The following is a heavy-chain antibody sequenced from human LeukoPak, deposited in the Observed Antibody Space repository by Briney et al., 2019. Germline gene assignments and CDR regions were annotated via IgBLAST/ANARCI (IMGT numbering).Heavy chain of an antibody. Sequence: GGSLRLSCAASGFTFSSYAMSWVRQAPGKGLEWVSGISGSGGRKHYADSVKGRITISNANYKNTLYLQMNSLRAEDTAVYYCAKVETWAGYCSSTSCYVDYFDYSGQGNLVTASS. D-gene: IGHD2-2*03. CDR2: ISGSGGRK. V-gene: IGHV3-23*01. CDR3: AKVETWAGYCSSTSCYVDYFDY. CDR1: GFTFSSYA. J-gene: IGHJ4*02.